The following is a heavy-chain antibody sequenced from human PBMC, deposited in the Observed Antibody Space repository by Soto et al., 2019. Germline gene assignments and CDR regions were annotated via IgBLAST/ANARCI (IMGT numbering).Heavy chain of an antibody. V-gene: IGHV1-46*01. CDR3: ARDAALIAFAESRHIYYGMDV. Sequence: GASVKVYCKASGYTFTSYYMHWVRQAPGQGLEWMGIINPSGGSTSYAQKFQGRVTMTRDTSTSTVYMELSSLRSGDTAVYYCARDAALIAFAESRHIYYGMDVWGQGITVT. J-gene: IGHJ6*02. CDR2: INPSGGST. D-gene: IGHD3-3*02. CDR1: GYTFTSYY.